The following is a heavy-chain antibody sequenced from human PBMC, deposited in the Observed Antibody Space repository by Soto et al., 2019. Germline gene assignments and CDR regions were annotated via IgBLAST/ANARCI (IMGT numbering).Heavy chain of an antibody. CDR3: AKEGEVLRYFDSSYYGMDV. D-gene: IGHD3-9*01. CDR1: GFTFSSYG. Sequence: ESGGGVVQPGRSLRLSCAASGFTFSSYGMHWVRQAPGKGLEWVAVISYDGSNKYYADSVKGRFTISRDNSKNTLYLQMNSLRAVDTAVYYCAKEGEVLRYFDSSYYGMDVWGQGTTVTVSS. CDR2: ISYDGSNK. V-gene: IGHV3-30*18. J-gene: IGHJ6*02.